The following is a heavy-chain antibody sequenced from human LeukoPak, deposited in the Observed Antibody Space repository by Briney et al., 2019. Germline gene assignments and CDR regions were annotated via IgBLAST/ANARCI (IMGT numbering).Heavy chain of an antibody. J-gene: IGHJ4*02. CDR1: GYGFTSYW. CDR3: ARIGSGSYALDY. CDR2: IYPGDSET. D-gene: IGHD3-10*01. V-gene: IGHV5-51*01. Sequence: GESLKISCKGSGYGFTSYWIAWVRQMPGKGLEWMGIIYPGDSETRSSPSFQGQVTISVDKSITTAYLQWSSLKASDTAIYYCARIGSGSYALDYWGQGTLVTVSS.